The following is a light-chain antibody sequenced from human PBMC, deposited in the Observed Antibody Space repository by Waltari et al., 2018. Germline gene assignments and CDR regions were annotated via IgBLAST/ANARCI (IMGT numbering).Light chain of an antibody. CDR3: QQYNNWSPGT. V-gene: IGKV3D-15*01. J-gene: IGKJ1*01. Sequence: ETVVTQSPGTLSVSPGERATLSCRTSPSIGSSLAWYQQKPGQSPRLLIYRASTRATGIPARFSGSGSETECTLTISSLQSEDSAVYYCQQYNNWSPGTFGQGTRVEV. CDR1: PSIGSS. CDR2: RAS.